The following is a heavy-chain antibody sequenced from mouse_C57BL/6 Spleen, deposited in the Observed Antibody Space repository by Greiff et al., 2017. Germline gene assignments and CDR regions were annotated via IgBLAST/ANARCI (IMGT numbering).Heavy chain of an antibody. CDR3: ARKDSNYNFLYYAMDY. J-gene: IGHJ4*01. V-gene: IGHV1-81*01. Sequence: QVQLKESGAELARPGASVKLSCKASGYTFTSYGISWVKQRTGQGLEWIGEIYPRSGNTYYNEKFKGKATLTADKSSSTAYMELRSLTSEDSAVYFCARKDSNYNFLYYAMDYWGQGTSVTVSS. CDR2: IYPRSGNT. D-gene: IGHD2-5*01. CDR1: GYTFTSYG.